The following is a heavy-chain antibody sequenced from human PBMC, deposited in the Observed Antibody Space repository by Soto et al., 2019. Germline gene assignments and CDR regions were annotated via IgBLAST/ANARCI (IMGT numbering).Heavy chain of an antibody. V-gene: IGHV4-4*02. CDR1: GGSISSSNW. Sequence: SETLSLTCDVSGGSISSSNWWSWVRQPPGKGLEWIGEIYHRGGTNYNPSLKSRITISVDKSNNQFSLKLTSVTAADTAVYFCARGSYASNFDYWGQGTLVT. CDR3: ARGSYASNFDY. CDR2: IYHRGGT. J-gene: IGHJ4*02. D-gene: IGHD3-16*01.